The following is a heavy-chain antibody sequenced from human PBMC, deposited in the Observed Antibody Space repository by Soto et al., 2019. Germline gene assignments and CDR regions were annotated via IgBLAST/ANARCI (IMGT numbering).Heavy chain of an antibody. Sequence: PAGSLRLSCESSGFNFGNYAMHWVRQAPGKGLEWVAVISYDGTKKYYADSVKGRFTISRDNAKNSLYLQMNSLRDEDTAVYYCARDDYYDTSGYLALFDYWGQGTLVTVSS. V-gene: IGHV3-30-3*01. CDR2: ISYDGTKK. J-gene: IGHJ4*02. CDR3: ARDDYYDTSGYLALFDY. CDR1: GFNFGNYA. D-gene: IGHD3-22*01.